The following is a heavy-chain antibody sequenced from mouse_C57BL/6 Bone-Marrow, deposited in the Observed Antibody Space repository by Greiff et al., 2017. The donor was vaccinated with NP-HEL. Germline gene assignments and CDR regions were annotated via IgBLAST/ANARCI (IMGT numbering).Heavy chain of an antibody. CDR3: ARSVPITTVVAKGFFDY. V-gene: IGHV1-59*01. Sequence: VQLQQPGAELVRPGTSVKLSCKASGYTFTSYWMHWVKQRPGQGLEWIGVIDPSDSYTNYNQKFKGKATLTVDTSSSTAYMQLSSLTSEDSAVYYCARSVPITTVVAKGFFDYWGQGTTLTVSS. J-gene: IGHJ2*01. CDR1: GYTFTSYW. CDR2: IDPSDSYT. D-gene: IGHD1-1*01.